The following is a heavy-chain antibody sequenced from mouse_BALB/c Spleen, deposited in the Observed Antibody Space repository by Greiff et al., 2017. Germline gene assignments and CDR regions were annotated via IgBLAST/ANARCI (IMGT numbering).Heavy chain of an antibody. CDR1: GFTFSNYW. Sequence: EVKLMESGGGLVQPGGSMKLSCVASGFTFSNYWMNWVRQSPEKGLEWVAEIRLKSNNYATHYAESVKGRFTISRDDSKSSVYLQMNNLRAEDTGIYYCTPLYDGYYPWFAYWGQGTLVTVSA. J-gene: IGHJ3*01. CDR3: TPLYDGYYPWFAY. D-gene: IGHD2-3*01. CDR2: IRLKSNNYAT. V-gene: IGHV6-6*02.